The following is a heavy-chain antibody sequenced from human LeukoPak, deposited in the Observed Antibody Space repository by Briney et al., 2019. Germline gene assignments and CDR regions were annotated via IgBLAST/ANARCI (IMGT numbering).Heavy chain of an antibody. V-gene: IGHV4-59*01. CDR2: IYYSGST. CDR1: GGSNY. D-gene: IGHD2-2*01. CDR3: ARAHLGYCSSTSCLPPYYYYYMDV. J-gene: IGHJ6*03. Sequence: SETLSLTCTVSGGSNYWSRIRQPPGKGLEWIGYIYYSGSTNYNPSLKSRVTISVDTSKNQFSLKLSSVTAADTAVYYCARAHLGYCSSTSCLPPYYYYYMDVWGKGTTVTVSS.